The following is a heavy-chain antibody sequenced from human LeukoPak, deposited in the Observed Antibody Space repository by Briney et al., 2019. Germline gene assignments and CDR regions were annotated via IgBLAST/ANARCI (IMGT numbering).Heavy chain of an antibody. CDR1: GFTFSDYY. V-gene: IGHV4-59*01. J-gene: IGHJ4*02. CDR3: ARGDYGDPWDY. Sequence: GSLRLSCAASGFTFSDYYMSWIRRAPGKGLEWIGYIYYSGSTNCNPSLKSRVTISVDTSKNQFSLKLSSVTAADTAVYYCARGDYGDPWDYWGQGTLVTVSS. D-gene: IGHD4-17*01. CDR2: IYYSGST.